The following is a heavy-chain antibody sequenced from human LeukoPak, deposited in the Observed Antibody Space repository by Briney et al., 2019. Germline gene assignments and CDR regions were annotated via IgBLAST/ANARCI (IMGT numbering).Heavy chain of an antibody. CDR3: AKDSGYHFLDY. CDR1: VITFSIYA. Sequence: GGSLRLSCAASVITFSIYAMIWVRQAPGKGLEWVSAISGSGDRTYHADSVKGRLTISRDNSRNTLYLQMSSLRAEDTAVYYCAKDSGYHFLDYWGQGTPVTVSS. CDR2: ISGSGDRT. V-gene: IGHV3-23*01. J-gene: IGHJ4*02. D-gene: IGHD3-22*01.